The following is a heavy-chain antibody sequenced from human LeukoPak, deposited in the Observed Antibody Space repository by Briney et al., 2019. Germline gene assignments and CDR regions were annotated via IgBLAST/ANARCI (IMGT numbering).Heavy chain of an antibody. CDR2: ISAYNGNT. CDR3: ARDRRGYSYGYFDY. Sequence: GASVTVSCKASGYTFTIYGISWVRQAPGQGLEWMGWISAYNGNTNYAQKLQGRVTMTTDTSTSTAYMELRSLRSDDTAVYYCARDRRGYSYGYFDYWGQGTLVTVSS. CDR1: GYTFTIYG. D-gene: IGHD5-18*01. V-gene: IGHV1-18*01. J-gene: IGHJ4*02.